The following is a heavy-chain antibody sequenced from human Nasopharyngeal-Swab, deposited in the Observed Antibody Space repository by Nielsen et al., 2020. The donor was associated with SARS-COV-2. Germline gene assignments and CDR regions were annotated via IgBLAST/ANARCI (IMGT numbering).Heavy chain of an antibody. CDR1: GFTFSNYN. Sequence: GGSLRLSCAASGFTFSNYNMNWVRQAPGKGLEWVSSISSSTTYIYYADSVKGRFTISRDNAKNSLYLQINSLRAEDTALYYCARDLYYYGMDVWGQGTTVTVSS. J-gene: IGHJ6*02. CDR3: ARDLYYYGMDV. CDR2: ISSSTTYI. V-gene: IGHV3-21*01.